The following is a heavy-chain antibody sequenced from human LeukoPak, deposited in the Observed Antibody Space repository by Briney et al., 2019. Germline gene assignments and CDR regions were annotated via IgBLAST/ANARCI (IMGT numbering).Heavy chain of an antibody. V-gene: IGHV4-31*03. D-gene: IGHD3/OR15-3a*01. CDR2: ISYSGST. CDR3: ARDQGAIFGLVMDHDAFDI. J-gene: IGHJ3*02. Sequence: TLSLSRTVSGGSISSGGYYSSSIRQHPGKGLEWIGYISYSGSTYYNPSLKSRVTISVDTSKTQCSLKLSSVTAADTAVYYSARDQGAIFGLVMDHDAFDIWGQGTMVTVSS. CDR1: GGSISSGGYY.